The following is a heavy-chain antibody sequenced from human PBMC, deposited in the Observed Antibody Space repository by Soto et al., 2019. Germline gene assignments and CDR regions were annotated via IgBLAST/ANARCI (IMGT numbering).Heavy chain of an antibody. J-gene: IGHJ5*02. V-gene: IGHV4-59*01. Sequence: SETLSLTCTVSGGSISSYYWSWIRQPPGKGLEWIGYIYYSESTNYNPSLKSRVTISVDTSKNQFSLKLSSVTAADTAVYYCARLGGTGTRTWGQGTLVTVSS. CDR3: ARLGGTGTRT. D-gene: IGHD1-7*01. CDR1: GGSISSYY. CDR2: IYYSEST.